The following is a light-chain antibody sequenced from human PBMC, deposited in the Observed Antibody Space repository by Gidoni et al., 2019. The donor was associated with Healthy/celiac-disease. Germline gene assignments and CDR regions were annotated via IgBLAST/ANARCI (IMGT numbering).Light chain of an antibody. Sequence: DIQMTQSPSSLSASVGDRVTITCRASQSISSYLNWYQQKPGKAPKLLIYAASSLQSGVPSRFSGSGSGTDFSLTISSLQPEDFATYYCQPSYSTPRTFGPRDQGGNQT. J-gene: IGKJ1*01. V-gene: IGKV1-39*01. CDR1: QSISSY. CDR2: AAS. CDR3: QPSYSTPRT.